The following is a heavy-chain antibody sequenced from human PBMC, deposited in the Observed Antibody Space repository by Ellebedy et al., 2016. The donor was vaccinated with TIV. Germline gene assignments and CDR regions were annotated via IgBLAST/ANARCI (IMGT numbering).Heavy chain of an antibody. D-gene: IGHD1-14*01. CDR2: IGAAGDT. CDR3: ARATAGFDY. Sequence: GESLKISCAASRFTFSSYDMHSVRQGSGNGLEWVSSIGAAGDTYYAGFVKGRVAISRENAKNSLYLQLNNVRGGDTAVYYCARATAGFDYWGQGTLVTVSS. CDR1: RFTFSSYD. J-gene: IGHJ4*02. V-gene: IGHV3-13*01.